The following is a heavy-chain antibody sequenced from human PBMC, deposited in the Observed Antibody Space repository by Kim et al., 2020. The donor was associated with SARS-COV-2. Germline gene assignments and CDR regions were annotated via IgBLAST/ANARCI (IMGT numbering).Heavy chain of an antibody. J-gene: IGHJ4*02. CDR1: GYSFTSYD. V-gene: IGHV1-8*01. CDR3: ARVLPCKTTICGEYYFDY. D-gene: IGHD2-2*01. CDR2: MNPNSGNA. Sequence: ASVKVSCKTSGYSFTSYDINWVRQATGQGLEWMGWMNPNSGNADYAQKFQGRVIMTRSTSMSTAYMELTSLRSEDTAVYYCARVLPCKTTICGEYYFDYWGQGTLVTVPS.